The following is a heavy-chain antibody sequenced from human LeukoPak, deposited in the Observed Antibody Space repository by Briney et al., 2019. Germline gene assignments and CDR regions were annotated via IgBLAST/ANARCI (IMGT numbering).Heavy chain of an antibody. J-gene: IGHJ4*02. CDR2: IWYDGSNK. CDR3: ARGVAAGTFFKGLTYYFDH. Sequence: GGSLRLSCAASGFTFSSYGMHWVRQAPGKGLEWVAVIWYDGSNKYYADSVKGRFTISRDNSKNTLYLQMNSLRAEDTAVYYCARGVAAGTFFKGLTYYFDHWGQGTLVTVSS. V-gene: IGHV3-33*01. D-gene: IGHD6-13*01. CDR1: GFTFSSYG.